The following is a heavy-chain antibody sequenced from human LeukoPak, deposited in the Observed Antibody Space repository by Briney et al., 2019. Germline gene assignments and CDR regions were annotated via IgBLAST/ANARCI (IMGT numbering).Heavy chain of an antibody. CDR3: ARHKGTEVAITPLLDH. CDR2: INYSRAT. V-gene: IGHV4-39*01. Sequence: PSETLSLTCTVSGASINNFNYYWGWVRQPQGKGLEWIMSINYSRATYYNASLKSRLTISVYTYVIPLSLQVNSVPAAAAAVYYCARHKGTEVAITPLLDHWGQGTLVTVSS. J-gene: IGHJ4*02. CDR1: GASINNFNYY. D-gene: IGHD3-22*01.